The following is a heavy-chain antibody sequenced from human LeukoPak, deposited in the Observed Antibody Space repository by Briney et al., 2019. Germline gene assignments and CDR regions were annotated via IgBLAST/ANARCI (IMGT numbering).Heavy chain of an antibody. CDR3: ARGTRGLEWLANDAFDI. J-gene: IGHJ3*02. Sequence: SETLSLTCAVSGYPISRGYYLGWIRQPPGKGLERMGSIYQSGSTYYNPSLKSRVTIPVHTSKNHFSLKKSSVTAAYTAVYYCARGTRGLEWLANDAFDIWGQGTMVTVSS. V-gene: IGHV4-38-2*01. D-gene: IGHD3-3*01. CDR1: GYPISRGYY. CDR2: IYQSGST.